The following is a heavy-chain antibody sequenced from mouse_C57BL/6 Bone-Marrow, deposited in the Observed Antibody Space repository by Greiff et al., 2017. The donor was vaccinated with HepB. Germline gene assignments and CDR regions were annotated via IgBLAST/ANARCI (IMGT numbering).Heavy chain of an antibody. CDR2: IYIGNGYT. CDR1: GYTFTSYG. Sequence: EVKLQESGAELVRPGSSVKMSCKTSGYTFTSYGINWVKQRPGQGLEWIGYIYIGNGYTEYNEKFKGKATLTSDTSSSTAYMQLSSLTSEDSAIYFCAAYYSNYEPEVFDVWGTGTTVTVSS. V-gene: IGHV1-58*01. CDR3: AAYYSNYEPEVFDV. D-gene: IGHD2-5*01. J-gene: IGHJ1*03.